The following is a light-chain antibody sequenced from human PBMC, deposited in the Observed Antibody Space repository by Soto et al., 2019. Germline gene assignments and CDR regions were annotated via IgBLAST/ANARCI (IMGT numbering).Light chain of an antibody. CDR2: DNN. CDR3: GTWDSSLNVWV. V-gene: IGLV1-51*01. Sequence: QSVLTQPPSVSAAPGQKVTISCSGSSSNIGHDSVSWYQLLPGTAPKLLIYDNNKRPSGIPDRFSGSKSGTSANLGITGLQTGDEADYYCGTWDSSLNVWVFGGGTKLTVL. J-gene: IGLJ3*02. CDR1: SSNIGHDS.